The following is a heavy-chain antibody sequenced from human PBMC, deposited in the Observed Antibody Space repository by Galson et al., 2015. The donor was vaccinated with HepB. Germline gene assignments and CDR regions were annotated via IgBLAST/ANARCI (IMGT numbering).Heavy chain of an antibody. CDR3: ATYDRGAFHL. Sequence: YQRLSCASSGFTFSDYYMSWPLQAPGEGREWISYLTSISRTVWYADCVKGRLTISRDNAGDSLFLEINSLIVDDTAVYYCATYDRGAFHLWGQGTTVTVS. D-gene: IGHD3-3*01. CDR1: GFTFSDYY. CDR2: LTSISRTV. V-gene: IGHV3-11*01. J-gene: IGHJ3*01.